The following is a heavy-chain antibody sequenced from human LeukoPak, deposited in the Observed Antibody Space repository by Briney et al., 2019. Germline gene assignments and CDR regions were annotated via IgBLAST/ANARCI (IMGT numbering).Heavy chain of an antibody. V-gene: IGHV3-21*01. J-gene: IGHJ4*02. Sequence: GGSLRLSFSASGFPFNSFNMNWVRQAPGKGLEWVSSISSTSSLIGYADSLKARFTISRDKARNSLYLQMDSLRAEDTAVYYCARYNSGWNDYWGQGTLVTVSS. CDR3: ARYNSGWNDY. CDR1: GFPFNSFN. D-gene: IGHD6-19*01. CDR2: ISSTSSLI.